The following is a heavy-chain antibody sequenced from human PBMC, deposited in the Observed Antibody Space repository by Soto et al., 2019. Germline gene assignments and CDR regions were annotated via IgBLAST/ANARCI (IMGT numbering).Heavy chain of an antibody. Sequence: SETLSLTCAVYGGSFSGYYWSWIRQPPGKGLEWIGEINHSGSTNYNPSLKSRVTISVDTSKNQFSLKLSSVTAADTAVYYCARAGYSSGWSCDYWGQGTLVTVS. J-gene: IGHJ4*02. V-gene: IGHV4-34*01. CDR1: GGSFSGYY. D-gene: IGHD6-19*01. CDR3: ARAGYSSGWSCDY. CDR2: INHSGST.